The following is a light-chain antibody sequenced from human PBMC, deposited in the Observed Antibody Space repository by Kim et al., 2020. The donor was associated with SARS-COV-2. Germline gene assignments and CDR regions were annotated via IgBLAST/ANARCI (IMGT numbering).Light chain of an antibody. J-gene: IGKJ1*01. CDR3: QQYGSSRT. Sequence: LSPGETATLSCRASQSVTNNYLAWYQQKPGQAPRLLIYGSSNRATGIPDRFSGSGSGTDFTLTISRLEPEDFAVYYCQQYGSSRTFGQGTKVEIK. CDR1: QSVTNNY. CDR2: GSS. V-gene: IGKV3-20*01.